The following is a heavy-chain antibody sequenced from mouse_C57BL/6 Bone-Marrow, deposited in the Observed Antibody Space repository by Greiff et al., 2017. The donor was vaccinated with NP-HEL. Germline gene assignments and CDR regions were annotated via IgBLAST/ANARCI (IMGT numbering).Heavy chain of an antibody. D-gene: IGHD1-1*01. CDR1: GFTFSSYG. J-gene: IGHJ4*01. CDR2: ISSGGSYP. Sequence: EVKLMESGGDLVKPGGSLKLSCAASGFTFSSYGMSWVRQTPDKRLEWVATISSGGSYPYYPDSVKGRFTISRDNAKNTLYLKMSSLKSEDTAMYYCARHYYGSSWYYYAMDYWGQGTSVTVSS. V-gene: IGHV5-6*01. CDR3: ARHYYGSSWYYYAMDY.